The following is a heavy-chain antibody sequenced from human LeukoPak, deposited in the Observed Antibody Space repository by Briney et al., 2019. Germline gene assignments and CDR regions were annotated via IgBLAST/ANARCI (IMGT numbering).Heavy chain of an antibody. CDR2: IKQDGSEK. Sequence: GGSLRLSCAASGFTFSSYWMSWVRQAPGKGLEWVANIKQDGSEKYYVDSVKGRFTISRGNAKNSLYLQMNSLRAEDTAVYYCARDHANWNYDLHWFDPWGQGTLVTVSS. CDR3: ARDHANWNYDLHWFDP. V-gene: IGHV3-7*01. D-gene: IGHD1-7*01. J-gene: IGHJ5*02. CDR1: GFTFSSYW.